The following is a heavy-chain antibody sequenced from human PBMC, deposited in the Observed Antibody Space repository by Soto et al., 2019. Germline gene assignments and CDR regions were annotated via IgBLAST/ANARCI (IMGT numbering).Heavy chain of an antibody. CDR2: IYYSGST. Sequence: PXXTLSITCTVSGGYISSYYWIWIRQHPGKGLEWIGYIYYSGSTNYNPSLKSRVTISVDTSKNQFSLKLSSVTDADTAVYYCARASPLGSSWYEDVWGQGTTVTVSS. V-gene: IGHV4-59*01. D-gene: IGHD6-13*01. CDR1: GGYISSYY. CDR3: ARASPLGSSWYEDV. J-gene: IGHJ6*02.